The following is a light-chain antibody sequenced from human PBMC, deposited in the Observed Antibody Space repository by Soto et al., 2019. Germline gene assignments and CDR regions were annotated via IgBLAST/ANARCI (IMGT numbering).Light chain of an antibody. CDR1: QGISTW. J-gene: IGKJ1*01. Sequence: DIQMTQSPYTLSASVGDRVTITCRASQGISTWLAWYQQKPGTAPKLLIYDASSLESGVPSRFSGSGSGTEITLTISSLQPDDYATYYCQQYSSYSRTFGQGTKVDIK. CDR3: QQYSSYSRT. CDR2: DAS. V-gene: IGKV1-5*01.